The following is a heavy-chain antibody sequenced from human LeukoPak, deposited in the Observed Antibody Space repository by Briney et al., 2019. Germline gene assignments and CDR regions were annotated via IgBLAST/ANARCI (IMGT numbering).Heavy chain of an antibody. CDR1: GYTFTGYY. CDR3: ARGSSYGYYYYYYYMDV. D-gene: IGHD5-18*01. J-gene: IGHJ6*03. CDR2: INPNSGGT. Sequence: GASVKVSCKASGYTFTGYYMHWVRQAPGQGLEWMGWINPNSGGTNYAQKFQGRVTMTRDTSISTAYMELSRLRSDDTAVYYCARGSSYGYYYYYYYMDVWGKGTTVTVSS. V-gene: IGHV1-2*02.